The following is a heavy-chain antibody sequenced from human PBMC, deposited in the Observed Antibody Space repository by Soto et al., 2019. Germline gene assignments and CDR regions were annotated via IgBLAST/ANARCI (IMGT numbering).Heavy chain of an antibody. D-gene: IGHD1-26*01. V-gene: IGHV3-30-3*01. CDR1: RFSFSTYA. CDR2: ISYDGGNE. J-gene: IGHJ3*02. CDR3: ARDRSGSHEIYGDLEI. Sequence: QVQLVESGGGVVQPGRSLRLSCAASRFSFSTYAIHWVRQAPGKGLEWVAGISYDGGNEYYADSVKGRFTISRDNSKSTLYLKMNSLGPDDTAVYYCARDRSGSHEIYGDLEIWGRGTMVTVSS.